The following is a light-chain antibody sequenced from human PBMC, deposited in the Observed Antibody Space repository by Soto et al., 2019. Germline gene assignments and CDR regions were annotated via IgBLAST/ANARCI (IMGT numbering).Light chain of an antibody. V-gene: IGKV3D-15*01. CDR3: QKYNNWPPYT. Sequence: EIVMTQSPATLSVSPGERATLSCRASQSVSSNLGWYQQKPGQAPRLLIYGASTRATGIPARFSGSGSVTEFTLTISSLQSEDFAVYYCQKYNNWPPYTFGQGTKLEIK. J-gene: IGKJ2*01. CDR2: GAS. CDR1: QSVSSN.